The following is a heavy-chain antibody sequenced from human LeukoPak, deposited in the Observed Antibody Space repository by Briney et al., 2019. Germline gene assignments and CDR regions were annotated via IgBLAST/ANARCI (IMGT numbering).Heavy chain of an antibody. D-gene: IGHD4-17*01. J-gene: IGHJ6*02. CDR1: GFTFSSYA. Sequence: PGGSLRLSCAASGFTFSSYAMSWVRQAPGKGLEWVSAISDSGGSTYYADSVKGRFTISRDNSKNTLYLQMNSLRAEDTAVYYCAGPLRDYYYYGMDVWGQGTTVTVSS. CDR2: ISDSGGST. V-gene: IGHV3-23*01. CDR3: AGPLRDYYYYGMDV.